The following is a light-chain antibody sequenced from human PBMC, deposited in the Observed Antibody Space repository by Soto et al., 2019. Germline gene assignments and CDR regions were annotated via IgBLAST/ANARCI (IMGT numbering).Light chain of an antibody. CDR1: QSISFY. J-gene: IGKJ1*01. CDR3: QEGYTSSRT. CDR2: GAS. V-gene: IGKV1-39*01. Sequence: DIQMTQSPSSLSASVGDRVTITCRASQSISFYLNWYQHRPVKAPQLLIYGASTLRSGVPSRFSGRGSGTDFTLTITSLQPEDFATYSCQEGYTSSRTFGQGTTVEI.